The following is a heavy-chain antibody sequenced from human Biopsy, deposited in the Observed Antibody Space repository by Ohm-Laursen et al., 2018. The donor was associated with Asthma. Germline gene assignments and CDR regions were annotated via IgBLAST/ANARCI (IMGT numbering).Heavy chain of an antibody. CDR3: ARQSGQDYGDSSGFDI. CDR2: VSPDGHNK. CDR1: GFVFSQCG. J-gene: IGHJ3*02. Sequence: SLRLSCSASGFVFSQCGMHWVRQGPGKGLEWVALVSPDGHNKYYEDSVKGRFTISRDNSRNRLYLQISRLTVEDSAVYFCARQSGQDYGDSSGFDIWGQGTKVAVSS. D-gene: IGHD3-22*01. V-gene: IGHV3-30*03.